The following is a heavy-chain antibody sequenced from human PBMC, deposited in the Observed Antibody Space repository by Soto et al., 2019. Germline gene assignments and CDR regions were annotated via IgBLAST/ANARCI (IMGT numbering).Heavy chain of an antibody. CDR1: GFTFSSYS. CDR3: AREPYGSGRPDY. Sequence: EVQLVESGGGLVQPGGSLRLSCAASGFTFSSYSMNWVRQAPGKGLEWVSYITSSSSTIYYADSVKGRFTISRDNAKNSLYLKMNILRAEDTAVYYCAREPYGSGRPDYWGQGTLVTVSS. CDR2: ITSSSSTI. D-gene: IGHD3-10*01. J-gene: IGHJ4*02. V-gene: IGHV3-48*01.